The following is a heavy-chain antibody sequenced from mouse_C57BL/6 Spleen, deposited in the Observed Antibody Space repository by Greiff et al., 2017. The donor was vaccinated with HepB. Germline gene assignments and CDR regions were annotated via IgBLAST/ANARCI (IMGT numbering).Heavy chain of an antibody. CDR1: GYTFTDYN. CDR2: INPNNCGT. Sequence: EVQLQQSGPELVKPGASVKIPCKASGYTFTDYNMDWVKQSHGKSLEWIGDINPNNCGTIYNQKFKGKATLTVDKSSSTAYMELRSLTSEDTAVYYCARRGKIYYDPYYYAMDYWGQGTSVTVSS. V-gene: IGHV1-18*01. D-gene: IGHD2-4*01. CDR3: ARRGKIYYDPYYYAMDY. J-gene: IGHJ4*01.